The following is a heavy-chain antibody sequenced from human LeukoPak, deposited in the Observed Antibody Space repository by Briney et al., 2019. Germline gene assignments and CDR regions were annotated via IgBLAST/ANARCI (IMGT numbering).Heavy chain of an antibody. CDR2: MNPNSGNT. V-gene: IGHV1-8*03. Sequence: ASVKVSCKASGYTFTSYDINWVRQATGQGLEWMGWMNPNSGNTGYAQKFQGRVTITRNTSISTAYMELSSLRSEDTAVYYCARGYCSSTSCYSHDAFDIWGQGTMVTVSS. D-gene: IGHD2-2*01. CDR3: ARGYCSSTSCYSHDAFDI. CDR1: GYTFTSYD. J-gene: IGHJ3*02.